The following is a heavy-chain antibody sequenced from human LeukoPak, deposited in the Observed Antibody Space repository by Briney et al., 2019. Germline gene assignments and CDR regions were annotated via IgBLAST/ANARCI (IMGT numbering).Heavy chain of an antibody. V-gene: IGHV4-4*07. CDR3: AGETGTRLDRVYFYYMDV. CDR1: GGSISSYY. Sequence: PSETLSLTCTVSGGSISSYYWSWIRQPAGKGLEWIGRVYTSGSIYYNPSLTSRVTMSVDTSKNHCSLKLSSVTAADTAVYYCAGETGTRLDRVYFYYMDVWGKGTTVTVSS. J-gene: IGHJ6*03. D-gene: IGHD1-1*01. CDR2: VYTSGSI.